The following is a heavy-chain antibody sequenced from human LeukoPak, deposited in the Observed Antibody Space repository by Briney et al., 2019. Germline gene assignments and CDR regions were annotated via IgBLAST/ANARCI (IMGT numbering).Heavy chain of an antibody. CDR1: GGSISTKSYY. D-gene: IGHD3-16*01. CDR2: ISFSGHT. Sequence: SETLSLTRSVSGGSISTKSYYWGWIRQSPGTGLECIGSISFSGHTFYIPSLKSRVTISRDTSKNQFSLRLSSVTAADTARYFCARLDNWVFDYWGQGTQVTVSS. V-gene: IGHV4-39*07. J-gene: IGHJ4*02. CDR3: ARLDNWVFDY.